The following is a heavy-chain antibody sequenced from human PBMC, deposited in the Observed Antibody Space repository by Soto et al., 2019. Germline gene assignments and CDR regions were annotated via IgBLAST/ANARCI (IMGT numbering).Heavy chain of an antibody. V-gene: IGHV4-4*02. D-gene: IGHD3-9*01. J-gene: IGHJ5*02. CDR2: IYHSGST. CDR3: ARGPRRYFDWLYPHPHNWFDP. Sequence: SETLSLTCAVSGGSMRSSNWWSWVRQPPGKGLEWIGEIYHSGSTNYNPSLKSRVTIPVDTSKNQFSLKLSSVTAADTAVYYCARGPRRYFDWLYPHPHNWFDPWGQGTLVTVSS. CDR1: GGSMRSSNW.